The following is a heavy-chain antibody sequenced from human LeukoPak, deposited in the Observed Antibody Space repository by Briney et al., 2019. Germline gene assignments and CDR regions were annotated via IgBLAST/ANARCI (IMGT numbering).Heavy chain of an antibody. D-gene: IGHD3-10*01. J-gene: IGHJ4*02. CDR1: GFTFSSYS. Sequence: GGSLRLSCAASGFTFSSYSMNWVRQAPGKGLEWVSSISSSSSYIYYADSVKGRFTISRDNAKNSLYLQMNSLRAEDTAAYYCTREFYYGSGSYGFDYWGQGTLVTVSS. CDR3: TREFYYGSGSYGFDY. V-gene: IGHV3-21*01. CDR2: ISSSSSYI.